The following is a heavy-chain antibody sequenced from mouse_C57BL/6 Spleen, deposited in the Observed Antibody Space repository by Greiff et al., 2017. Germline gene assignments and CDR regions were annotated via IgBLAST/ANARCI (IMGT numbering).Heavy chain of an antibody. CDR2: IYPGSGNT. CDR3: ARALYYFDY. CDR1: GYTFTDYY. Sequence: VQLQQSGAELVRPGASVKLSCKASGYTFTDYYINWVKQRPGQGLEWIARIYPGSGNTYYNEKFKGKATLTAEKSSSTAYMQLSSLTSEDSAVYFCARALYYFDYWGKGTTLTVSS. J-gene: IGHJ2*01. V-gene: IGHV1-76*01.